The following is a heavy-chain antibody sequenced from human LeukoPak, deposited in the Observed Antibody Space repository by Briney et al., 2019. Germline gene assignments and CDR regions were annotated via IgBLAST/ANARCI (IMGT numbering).Heavy chain of an antibody. Sequence: ASVKVSCKASGYTFTSYAMHWVRQAPGQRLEWMGWINAGNGNTKYSQEFQGRVTITRDTSASTAYMELSSLRSEDMAVYYCARDKWTGTTRYFDYWGQGTLVTVSS. V-gene: IGHV1-3*03. CDR1: GYTFTSYA. J-gene: IGHJ4*02. D-gene: IGHD1-7*01. CDR3: ARDKWTGTTRYFDY. CDR2: INAGNGNT.